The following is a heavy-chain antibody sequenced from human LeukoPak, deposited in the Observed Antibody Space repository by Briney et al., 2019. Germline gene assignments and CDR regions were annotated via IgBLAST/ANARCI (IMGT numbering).Heavy chain of an antibody. D-gene: IGHD2-15*01. J-gene: IGHJ3*02. CDR2: ISSSSSYI. V-gene: IGHV3-21*01. CDR3: ASTSGMDDAFDI. Sequence: PGGCLRLSCAASGFTFSSYSMNWVRQAPGKGLEWVSSISSSSSYIYYADSVKGRFTISRDNAKNSLYLQMNSLRAEDTAVYYCASTSGMDDAFDIWGQGTMVTVSS. CDR1: GFTFSSYS.